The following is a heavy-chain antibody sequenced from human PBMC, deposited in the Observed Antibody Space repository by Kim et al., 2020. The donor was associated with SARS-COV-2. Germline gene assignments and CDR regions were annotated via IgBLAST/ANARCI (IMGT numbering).Heavy chain of an antibody. Sequence: ADSVEGRFTISRDNSKNTLHLQMNSLRTEDTAVYYCAKDYSTDCYGMDVWGQGTTVTVSS. V-gene: IGHV3-30*02. J-gene: IGHJ6*02. D-gene: IGHD1-1*01. CDR3: AKDYSTDCYGMDV.